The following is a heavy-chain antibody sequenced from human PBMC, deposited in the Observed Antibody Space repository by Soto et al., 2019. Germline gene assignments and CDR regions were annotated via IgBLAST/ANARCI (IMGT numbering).Heavy chain of an antibody. V-gene: IGHV1-18*01. CDR1: GYTFTTYA. D-gene: IGHD2-15*01. CDR2: ISPYNGDT. J-gene: IGHJ4*02. Sequence: QVQLVQSGAEVKKPGASVRVSCKASGYTFTTYAITWLRQAPGEGLAWMGWISPYNGDTKFAQKFQGRVTLTTDTSTITAYMELRSLRSGDTDVYYCARGSSMWYPFFDYWGQGTLVTVSS. CDR3: ARGSSMWYPFFDY.